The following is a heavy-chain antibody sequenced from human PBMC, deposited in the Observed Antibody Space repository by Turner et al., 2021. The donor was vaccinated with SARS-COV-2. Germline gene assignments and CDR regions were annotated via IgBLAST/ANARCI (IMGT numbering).Heavy chain of an antibody. CDR1: GFTFSSNG. CDR3: AREREEGYYDFWSGYYGWFDP. CDR2: IWYDGSNK. V-gene: IGHV3-33*01. D-gene: IGHD3-3*01. J-gene: IGHJ5*02. Sequence: QVQLVESGGGVVQPGRSLRLSCAASGFTFSSNGMHWVRQAPGKGLEWVAVIWYDGSNKNYADSVKGRFTISRDNSKNTLYLQMNSLRAEDTAVYYCAREREEGYYDFWSGYYGWFDPWGQGTLVTVSS.